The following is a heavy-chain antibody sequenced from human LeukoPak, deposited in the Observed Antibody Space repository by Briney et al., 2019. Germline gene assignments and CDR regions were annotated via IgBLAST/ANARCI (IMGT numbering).Heavy chain of an antibody. J-gene: IGHJ6*03. CDR3: ARVVLRWFGEHLSSDYYYYYMDV. CDR2: IIPIFGTA. Sequence: ASVKVSCKASGGTFSSYAISWVRQAPGQGLEWMGGIIPIFGTANYAQKFQGRVTITTDESTSTAYMELSSLRSEDTAVYYCARVVLRWFGEHLSSDYYYYYMDVWGKGTTVTVSS. V-gene: IGHV1-69*05. CDR1: GGTFSSYA. D-gene: IGHD3-10*01.